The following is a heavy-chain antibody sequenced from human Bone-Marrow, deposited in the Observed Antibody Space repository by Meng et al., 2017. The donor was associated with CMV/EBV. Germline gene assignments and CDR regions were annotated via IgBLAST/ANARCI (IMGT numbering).Heavy chain of an antibody. CDR2: IKQDGSEK. V-gene: IGHV3-7*01. CDR3: ARSVDY. Sequence: GGSLRLSCAASGFTFSSYWISWVRQAPGKGLEWVANIKQDGSEKYYVDSVKGRFTISRDNAKNSLYLQMNSLRAEDTAVYYCARSVDYWGQGTLVTVSS. J-gene: IGHJ4*02. CDR1: GFTFSSYW.